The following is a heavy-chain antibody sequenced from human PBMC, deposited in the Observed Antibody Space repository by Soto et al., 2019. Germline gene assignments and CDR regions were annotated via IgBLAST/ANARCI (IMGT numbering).Heavy chain of an antibody. D-gene: IGHD2-2*01. CDR3: AKGKPAAMIYYYYGMDV. CDR2: ISGSGGST. CDR1: GFTFSSYA. V-gene: IGHV3-23*01. Sequence: GGSLRLSCAASGFTFSSYAMSWVRQAPGKGLGWVSAISGSGGSTYYADSVKGRFTISRDNSKNTLYLQMNSLRAEDTAVYYCAKGKPAAMIYYYYGMDVWGQGTTVTVSS. J-gene: IGHJ6*02.